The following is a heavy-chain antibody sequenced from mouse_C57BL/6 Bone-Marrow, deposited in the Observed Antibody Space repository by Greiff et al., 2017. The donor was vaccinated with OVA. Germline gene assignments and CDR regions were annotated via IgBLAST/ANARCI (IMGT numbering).Heavy chain of an antibody. J-gene: IGHJ1*03. Sequence: QVQLQQPGAELVKPGASVKMSCKASGYTFTSYWITWVKQRPGQGLEWIGDIYPGSGSTNYNEKFKSKATLTVDTSSSTAYMQLSSLTSEDSAVYYCARGTGTSWYFDVWGTGTTVTVSS. CDR3: ARGTGTSWYFDV. D-gene: IGHD4-1*01. CDR1: GYTFTSYW. V-gene: IGHV1-55*01. CDR2: IYPGSGST.